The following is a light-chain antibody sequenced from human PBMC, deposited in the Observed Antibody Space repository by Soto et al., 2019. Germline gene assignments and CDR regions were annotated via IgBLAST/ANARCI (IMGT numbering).Light chain of an antibody. CDR1: QSVSSSY. V-gene: IGKV3-20*01. CDR3: QQFGTSPT. Sequence: EIVLTQSPGTLSLSPGERATLSCRASQSVSSSYLAWYQQKPGQAPRLLIYGASSRATGIPDKFSGSGSGTDFTLTISRVEPEDFAVYYCQQFGTSPTFGGGTKVDIK. CDR2: GAS. J-gene: IGKJ4*01.